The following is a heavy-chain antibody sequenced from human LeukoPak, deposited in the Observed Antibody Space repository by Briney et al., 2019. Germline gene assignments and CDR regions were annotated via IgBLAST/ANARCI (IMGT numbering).Heavy chain of an antibody. D-gene: IGHD1-26*01. V-gene: IGHV3-30*18. Sequence: GRSLRLSCAASGFTFSSYDMHWVRQAPGKGLEWVTVISYDGSNKYYGDAVKGRFTISRDNSKNTLYLKMNSLRAEDTAVYYCAKEGSNGDFDYWGQGTLVTVSS. J-gene: IGHJ4*02. CDR2: ISYDGSNK. CDR1: GFTFSSYD. CDR3: AKEGSNGDFDY.